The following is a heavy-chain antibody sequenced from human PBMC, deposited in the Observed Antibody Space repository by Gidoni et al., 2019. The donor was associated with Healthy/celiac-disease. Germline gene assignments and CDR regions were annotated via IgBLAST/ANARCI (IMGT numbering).Heavy chain of an antibody. V-gene: IGHV4-34*01. J-gene: IGHJ4*02. CDR1: GGSFSGYY. Sequence: TCAVYGGSFSGYYWSWIRQPPGKGLEWIGEINHSGSTNYNPSLKSRVTISVDTSKNQFSLKLSSVTAADTAVYYCARGLMEYYFDYWAQGTLVTVSS. CDR3: ARGLMEYYFDY. CDR2: INHSGST. D-gene: IGHD2-8*01.